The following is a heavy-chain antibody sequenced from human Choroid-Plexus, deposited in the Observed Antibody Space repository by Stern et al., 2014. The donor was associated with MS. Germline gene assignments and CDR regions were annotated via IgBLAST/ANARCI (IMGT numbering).Heavy chain of an antibody. CDR1: GFTFSNFG. CDR3: AKDRQWSTYFFDY. D-gene: IGHD2-15*01. V-gene: IGHV3-30*18. CDR2: ISYDGSDK. Sequence: VHLVESGGGVAQPGRPLILSCAASGFTFSNFGMHRVRQAPGKGLEWVALISYDGSDKYYADSVKGRFTIFRDNSKNTLYMHMNSLRAEDTAVYYCAKDRQWSTYFFDYWGQGSLVTVSS. J-gene: IGHJ4*02.